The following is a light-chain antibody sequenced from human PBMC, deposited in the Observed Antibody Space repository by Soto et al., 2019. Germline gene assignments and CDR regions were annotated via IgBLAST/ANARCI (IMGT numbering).Light chain of an antibody. V-gene: IGKV3-15*01. Sequence: EVVLCRSPGTPSVSLEERATLSCRASQSVSIHLAWYQQKPGQAPRLLIYGASTRATGIPARFSGSGSGTEFTLTISSLQSEDCEVYYCQQYDIWPRTFGQGTKV. CDR1: QSVSIH. J-gene: IGKJ1*01. CDR3: QQYDIWPRT. CDR2: GAS.